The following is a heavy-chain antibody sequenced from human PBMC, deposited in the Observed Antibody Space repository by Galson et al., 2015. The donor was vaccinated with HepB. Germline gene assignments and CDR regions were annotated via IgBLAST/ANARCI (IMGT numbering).Heavy chain of an antibody. J-gene: IGHJ4*02. V-gene: IGHV4-61*01. D-gene: IGHD6-13*01. CDR3: ARDRFNPGLSSWYVGGSSDVGFDY. Sequence: LSLTCTVSGGSVSSGSYYWSWIRQPPGKGLEWIGYIYYSGSTTYNPSLKSRVTISVDTSKNQFSLKLSSVTAADTAVYYCARDRFNPGLSSWYVGGSSDVGFDYWGQGTLVTVSS. CDR2: IYYSGST. CDR1: GGSVSSGSYY.